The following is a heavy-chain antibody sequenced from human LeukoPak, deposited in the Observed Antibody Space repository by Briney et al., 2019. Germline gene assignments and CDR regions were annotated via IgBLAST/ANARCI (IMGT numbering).Heavy chain of an antibody. V-gene: IGHV3-23*01. Sequence: GGSLRLSCAVSGFTFSSCGMSWVRQAPGKGLEWVSSISGSGESTYYADSVKGRFTISRDNAKNSLYLQMNSLSAEDTAVYYCARVGLSIAAAEYYFDYWGQGTLVTVSS. J-gene: IGHJ4*02. D-gene: IGHD6-13*01. CDR1: GFTFSSCG. CDR3: ARVGLSIAAAEYYFDY. CDR2: ISGSGEST.